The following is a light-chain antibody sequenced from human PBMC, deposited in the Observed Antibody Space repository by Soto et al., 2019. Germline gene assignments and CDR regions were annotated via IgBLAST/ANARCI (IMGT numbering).Light chain of an antibody. CDR2: AAS. CDR1: QSVSSDY. Sequence: EIVLTQSPGTLSLSPGDRATLSCRASQSVSSDYLAWYQQKPGQAPRLLIYAASSRATGIPDRFSGSGSGTAFTLTISRLEPEDFAVYYCQQYGSSPGALTFGGGTKVDIK. CDR3: QQYGSSPGALT. V-gene: IGKV3-20*01. J-gene: IGKJ4*02.